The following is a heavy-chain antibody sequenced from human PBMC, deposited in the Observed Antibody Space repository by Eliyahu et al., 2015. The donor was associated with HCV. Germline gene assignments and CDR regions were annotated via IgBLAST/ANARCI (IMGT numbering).Heavy chain of an antibody. CDR2: IYTSGST. D-gene: IGHD6-19*01. V-gene: IGHV4-61*02. CDR3: ARVTAVAGGGWFDP. J-gene: IGHJ5*02. CDR1: GGSIXXGSYY. Sequence: QVQLQESGPGLVKPSXXLSLXCTXXGGSIXXGSYYWSWXRQPAGKGLXWIGRIYTSGSTNYNPSLKSRVTISVXTSKNQFSLKLSSVTAADTAVYYCARVTAVAGGGWFDPWGQGTLVTVSS.